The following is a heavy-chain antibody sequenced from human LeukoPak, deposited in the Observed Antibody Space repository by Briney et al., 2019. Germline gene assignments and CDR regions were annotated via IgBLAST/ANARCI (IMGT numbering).Heavy chain of an antibody. CDR2: INPSGGST. D-gene: IGHD4-23*01. CDR3: ARGGLGYGGNPYYFDY. Sequence: ASVKVSCKASGYTFTSYYMHWVRQAPGQGLEWMGIINPSGGSTSYAQKFQGRVTMTRDTSTSTVYMELSSLRSEDTAVYYCARGGLGYGGNPYYFDYWGQGALVTVSS. V-gene: IGHV1-46*01. J-gene: IGHJ4*02. CDR1: GYTFTSYY.